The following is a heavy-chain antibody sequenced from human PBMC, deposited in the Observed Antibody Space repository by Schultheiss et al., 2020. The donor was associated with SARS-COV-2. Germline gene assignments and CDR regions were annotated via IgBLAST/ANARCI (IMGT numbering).Heavy chain of an antibody. V-gene: IGHV3-33*01. CDR2: IWYDGSNK. J-gene: IGHJ6*02. CDR3: AREANKGNYYYGMDV. D-gene: IGHD4/OR15-4a*01. Sequence: GESLKISCAASGFTFSSYGMHWVRQAPGKGLEWVAVIWYDGSNKYYADSVKGRFTISRDNSKNTLYLQMNSLRAEDTAVYYCAREANKGNYYYGMDVWGQGTTVTVSS. CDR1: GFTFSSYG.